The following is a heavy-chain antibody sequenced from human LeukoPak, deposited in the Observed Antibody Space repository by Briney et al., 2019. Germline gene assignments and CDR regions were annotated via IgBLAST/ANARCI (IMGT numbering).Heavy chain of an antibody. CDR2: INHSGST. Sequence: PSETLSLTCAVYGGSFSGYYWSWIRQPPGKGLEWIGEINHSGSTNYNPSLKSRVTISVDTSKNQFSLKLSSVTAADTAVYYCAISSPGSYRALDYWGQGTLVTVSP. V-gene: IGHV4-34*01. CDR3: AISSPGSYRALDY. CDR1: GGSFSGYY. J-gene: IGHJ4*02. D-gene: IGHD3-16*02.